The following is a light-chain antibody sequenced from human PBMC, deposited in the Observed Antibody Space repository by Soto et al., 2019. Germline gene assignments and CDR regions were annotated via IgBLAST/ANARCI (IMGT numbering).Light chain of an antibody. V-gene: IGLV1-47*01. J-gene: IGLJ2*01. CDR1: SSNIGSNY. CDR3: AAWDDSLSGLVV. Sequence: QSVLTQPTSASGTPGQRVTISCSGSSSNIGSNYVYWYQQLPGTAPKLLIYRNNQRPSGVPDRFSGSKSGTSASLAISGLRSEDEADYYCAAWDDSLSGLVVFGGGTKVTVL. CDR2: RNN.